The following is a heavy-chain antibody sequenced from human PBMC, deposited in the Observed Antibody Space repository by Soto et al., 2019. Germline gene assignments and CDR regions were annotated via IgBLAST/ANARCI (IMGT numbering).Heavy chain of an antibody. D-gene: IGHD1-20*01. Sequence: QVQLVQSGPEVKKPGSSVKVSCEASGGTFSNFAVNWVRQAPGQGLEWVGGIIPLFNVAKYAQKFEGRVTIVADDSTSAALIVSTSLTPDATAASYCSGSRRGLLGSVYNETEGLDLWCQGTVATSSS. V-gene: IGHV1-69*01. CDR3: SGSRRGLLGSVYNETEGLDL. CDR2: IIPLFNVA. CDR1: GGTFSNFA. J-gene: IGHJ3*01.